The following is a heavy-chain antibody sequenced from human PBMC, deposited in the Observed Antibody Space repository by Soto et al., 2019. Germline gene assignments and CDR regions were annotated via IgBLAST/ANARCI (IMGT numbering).Heavy chain of an antibody. CDR3: ATAFGVDDYYYGMDV. CDR2: INAGNGNT. J-gene: IGHJ6*02. V-gene: IGHV1-3*01. D-gene: IGHD3-3*01. CDR1: GYTFTSYA. Sequence: GASVKVSCKASGYTFTSYAMHWVRQAPVQRLEWMGWINAGNGNTKYSQKFQGRVTITRDTSSSTAYMELSSLRSEDTAVYYCATAFGVDDYYYGMDVWGQGTTVTVSS.